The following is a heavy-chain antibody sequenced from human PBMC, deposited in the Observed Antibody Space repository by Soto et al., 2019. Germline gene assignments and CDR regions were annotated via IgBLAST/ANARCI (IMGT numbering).Heavy chain of an antibody. CDR2: ISSNGGST. D-gene: IGHD1-26*01. CDR1: GFNFSSYA. Sequence: GGSLRLSCSASGFNFSSYAMHWVRQAPGKGLEYVSAISSNGGSTYYADSVKGRFTISRDNSKNTLYLQMSSLRAEDTAVYYCVKDASSGSYYDYYYGMDVWGQGTTVTVSS. V-gene: IGHV3-64D*08. CDR3: VKDASSGSYYDYYYGMDV. J-gene: IGHJ6*02.